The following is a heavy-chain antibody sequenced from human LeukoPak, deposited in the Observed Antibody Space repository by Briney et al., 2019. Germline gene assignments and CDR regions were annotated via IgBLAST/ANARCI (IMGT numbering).Heavy chain of an antibody. CDR1: GGSISSGDYY. D-gene: IGHD3-22*01. V-gene: IGHV4-30-4*01. CDR3: ASSYYDSSGYYGGYYFDY. J-gene: IGHJ4*02. CDR2: IYYSGST. Sequence: PSETLSLTCTVSGGSISSGDYYWSWIRQPPGKGLEWIGYIYYSGSTYYNPSLKSRVTISVDTSKNQFSLKLSSVTAADTAVYYCASSYYDSSGYYGGYYFDYWGQGTLVTVSS.